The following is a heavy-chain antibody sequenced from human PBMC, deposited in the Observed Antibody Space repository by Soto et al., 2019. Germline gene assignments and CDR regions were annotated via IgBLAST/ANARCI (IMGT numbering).Heavy chain of an antibody. CDR1: GFTFTSSS. D-gene: IGHD3-22*01. J-gene: IGHJ4*02. CDR3: AAGDSSGYYGG. V-gene: IGHV1-58*01. CDR2: ITVGTGNT. Sequence: SVKVSCKASGFTFTSSSVQWVRQARGQRLEWIGWITVGTGNTNYAQKVQERVTITRDMSTSTAYMELSKLRSEDTAVYYCAAGDSSGYYGGWGQGTQVTVS.